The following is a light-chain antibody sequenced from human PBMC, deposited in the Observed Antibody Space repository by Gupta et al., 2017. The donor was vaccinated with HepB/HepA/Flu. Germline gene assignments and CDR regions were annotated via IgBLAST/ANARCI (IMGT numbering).Light chain of an antibody. V-gene: IGKV1-39*01. CDR3: QQSYNNPWT. J-gene: IGKJ1*01. Sequence: DIQMTQSSSSLSASVGDRVTITCRASQSIYTYFNWYQQKPGKAPKLLIYGAFSLQSGVPSRFSGSGSGTEFTLTISSLRPEDFATYYCQQSYNNPWTFGRGTRVEIK. CDR1: QSIYTY. CDR2: GAF.